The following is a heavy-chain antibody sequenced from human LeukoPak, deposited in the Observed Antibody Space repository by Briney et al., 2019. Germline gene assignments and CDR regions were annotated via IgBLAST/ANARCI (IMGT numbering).Heavy chain of an antibody. J-gene: IGHJ3*02. CDR2: IYSGGGR. D-gene: IGHD6-19*01. Sequence: GVSLRLSCAASGFTFSNAWMSWVRQAPGKGLEGVAVIYSGGGRNYADSVKGRFTISRDNSKNTGYLQMNSLRAEDTAVYYCASLFGIGTVTGTGTFDIWGQGTMVTVSS. V-gene: IGHV3-53*01. CDR1: GFTFSNAW. CDR3: ASLFGIGTVTGTGTFDI.